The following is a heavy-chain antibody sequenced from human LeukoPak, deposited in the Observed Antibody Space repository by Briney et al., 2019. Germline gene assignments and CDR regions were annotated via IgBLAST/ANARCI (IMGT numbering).Heavy chain of an antibody. V-gene: IGHV3-23*01. D-gene: IGHD3-16*01. Sequence: GGSLRLSCAASGFTFSSYAMTWVRQAPGKGLEWVSSISDSGSRTYYADSVKGRFTISRDNSKSTLYLQMNSPIVEDTAIYYCATRLGGQYYFDYWGQGTLLTVPS. J-gene: IGHJ4*02. CDR1: GFTFSSYA. CDR2: ISDSGSRT. CDR3: ATRLGGQYYFDY.